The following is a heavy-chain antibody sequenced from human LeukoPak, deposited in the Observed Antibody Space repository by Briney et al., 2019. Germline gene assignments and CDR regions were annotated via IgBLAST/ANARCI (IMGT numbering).Heavy chain of an antibody. D-gene: IGHD6-13*01. J-gene: IGHJ3*02. CDR2: ISGDGSAT. CDR1: GFTFSTYW. CDR3: ARTTGGPASTWAFDI. Sequence: GGSLRLSCAASGFTFSTYWMHWVRQAPGKGLVWVSRISGDGSATTYADSMKGRFTVSRDNAKNTLYLQLSSPRAEDTAIYYCARTTGGPASTWAFDIWGQGTMVTVS. V-gene: IGHV3-74*01.